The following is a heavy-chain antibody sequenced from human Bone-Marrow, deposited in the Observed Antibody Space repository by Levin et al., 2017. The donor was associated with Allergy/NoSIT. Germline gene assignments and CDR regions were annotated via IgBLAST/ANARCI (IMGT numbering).Heavy chain of an antibody. Sequence: GESLKISCQTSGFSFISYYIAWVRQVPGRGLDWMGIIYPGDSSTRNSPAFQGQVTISADKSTSTVYLQWSSLKASDTAIYYCAKGISPHFDDWGQGTPVTVSS. D-gene: IGHD2-15*01. CDR1: GFSFISYY. CDR3: AKGISPHFDD. J-gene: IGHJ4*02. V-gene: IGHV5-51*01. CDR2: IYPGDSST.